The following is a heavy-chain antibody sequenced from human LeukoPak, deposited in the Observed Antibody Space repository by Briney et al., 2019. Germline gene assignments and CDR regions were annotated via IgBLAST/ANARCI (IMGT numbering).Heavy chain of an antibody. CDR2: ISTSSNYI. D-gene: IGHD1-20*01. CDR1: GFTFSTYS. V-gene: IGHV3-21*01. CDR3: ARDNWIEAHYFDY. J-gene: IGHJ4*02. Sequence: GGSLRLSCVASGFTFSTYSMNWVRRAPGKGLEWVSFISTSSNYIYYADSVKGRFTISRDNAKNSLYLQMNSLRAEDTAVYYCARDNWIEAHYFDYWGRGTVVTVST.